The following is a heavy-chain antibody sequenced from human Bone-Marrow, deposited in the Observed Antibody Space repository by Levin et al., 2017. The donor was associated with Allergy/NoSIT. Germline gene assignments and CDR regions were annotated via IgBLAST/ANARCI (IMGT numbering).Heavy chain of an antibody. Sequence: GESLKISCAASGFTFSDYYMSWIRRAPGKELEWLSYISGNGRTIYYADSVKGRFTISRDNPQNSLYLQMNSLRAEDTAVYSSAKELVNRGMVRGGLGYYGMDVWGQGTTVTVSS. J-gene: IGHJ6*01. CDR3: AKELVNRGMVRGGLGYYGMDV. CDR2: ISGNGRTI. CDR1: GFTFSDYY. D-gene: IGHD3-10*01. V-gene: IGHV3-11*01.